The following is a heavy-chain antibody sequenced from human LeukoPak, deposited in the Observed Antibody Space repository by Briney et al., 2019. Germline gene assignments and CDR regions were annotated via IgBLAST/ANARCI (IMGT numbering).Heavy chain of an antibody. Sequence: SETLSLTCAVYGGSFSGYYWSWIRQPPGKGLELIGEINHSGSTNYNPSLKSRVTISVDTSKNQFSLKLSSVTAADTAVYYCARFYYDSSGYYYVAYWGQGTLVTVSS. V-gene: IGHV4-34*01. D-gene: IGHD3-22*01. CDR3: ARFYYDSSGYYYVAY. CDR1: GGSFSGYY. J-gene: IGHJ4*02. CDR2: INHSGST.